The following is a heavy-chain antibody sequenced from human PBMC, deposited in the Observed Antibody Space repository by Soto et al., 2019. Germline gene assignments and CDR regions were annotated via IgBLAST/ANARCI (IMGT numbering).Heavy chain of an antibody. CDR1: GYTFTGYY. CDR3: ARVGEYSSKRVVDWFDP. CDR2: INPKSGGT. V-gene: IGHV1-2*02. D-gene: IGHD6-6*01. Sequence: GASVKVSCKAAGYTFTGYYMHWVLQAPGQGLEWMGWINPKSGGTNYAEKFRGRVTMTTDTSTTTAYMELRSLRSDDTALYDCARVGEYSSKRVVDWFDPWGQGTLVTVSS. J-gene: IGHJ5*02.